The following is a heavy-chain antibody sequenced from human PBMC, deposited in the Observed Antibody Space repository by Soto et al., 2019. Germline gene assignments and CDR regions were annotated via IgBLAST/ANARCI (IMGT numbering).Heavy chain of an antibody. V-gene: IGHV1-69*02. CDR2: IIPILDIT. Sequence: QVQLVQSGAEVKKPGSSLRVSCKPSGATSSSNTITWVRQAPGQGLEWRGRIIPILDITNYAQKFQGRVTITADKSTSTAYMELSSLRSEDTAVYYCARSDLVGPTVTSFDYWGQGTLVTVSS. D-gene: IGHD4-17*01. CDR3: ARSDLVGPTVTSFDY. CDR1: GATSSSNT. J-gene: IGHJ4*02.